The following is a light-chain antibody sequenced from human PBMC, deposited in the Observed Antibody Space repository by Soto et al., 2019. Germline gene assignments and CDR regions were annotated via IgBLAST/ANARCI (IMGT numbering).Light chain of an antibody. CDR2: DVS. J-gene: IGLJ2*01. CDR3: SSYTSSSTLGV. CDR1: SSDVGGYNY. V-gene: IGLV2-14*01. Sequence: QSALTQPASVSGSPGQSITISCTGTSSDVGGYNYVSWYQQHPGKAPKLMIYDVSNRPSGVSNRFSGSKSGNTASRTISGLQAEDEADYYCSSYTSSSTLGVFGGGTQLTVL.